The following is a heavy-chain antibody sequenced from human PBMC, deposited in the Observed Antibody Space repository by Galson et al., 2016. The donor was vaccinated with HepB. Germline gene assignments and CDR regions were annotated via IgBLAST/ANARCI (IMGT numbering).Heavy chain of an antibody. V-gene: IGHV4-39*01. J-gene: IGHJ4*02. CDR2: IHYGGSS. D-gene: IGHD6-13*01. Sequence: SETLSLTCTVSGGSVSSSSYYWGWIRRPPGKGLEWIGSIHYGGSSYYNPSLKSRVTISVDTSKNQFSLNLSSVTAADMAVYYCATWQQVFRYWGQGTLVTVSS. CDR1: GGSVSSSSYY. CDR3: ATWQQVFRY.